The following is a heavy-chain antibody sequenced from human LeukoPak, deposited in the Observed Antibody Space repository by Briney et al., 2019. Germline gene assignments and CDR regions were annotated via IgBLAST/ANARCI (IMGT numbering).Heavy chain of an antibody. J-gene: IGHJ4*02. CDR2: IYHSGST. Sequence: PSETPSLTCAVSGGSISSSNWWSWVRQPPGKGLEWIGEIYHSGSTNYNPSLKSRVTISVDTSKNQFSLKLSSVTAADTAVYYCANYAPRGSSGYHPVVYWGQGTLVTVSS. CDR3: ANYAPRGSSGYHPVVY. CDR1: GGSISSSNW. D-gene: IGHD3-22*01. V-gene: IGHV4-4*02.